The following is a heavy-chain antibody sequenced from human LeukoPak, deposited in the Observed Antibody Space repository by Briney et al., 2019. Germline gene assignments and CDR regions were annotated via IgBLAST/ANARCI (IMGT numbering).Heavy chain of an antibody. V-gene: IGHV4-31*03. CDR1: GGSISSGGYY. Sequence: PSQTLSLTCTVSGGSISSGGYYWSWIRQHPGKGLEWIGYIYYSGSTYYNPSLKSRVTISVDTSKNQFSLKLSSVTAADTAVYYCARVKDARGWFDPWGQGTLVTVSS. D-gene: IGHD2-15*01. CDR3: ARVKDARGWFDP. CDR2: IYYSGST. J-gene: IGHJ5*02.